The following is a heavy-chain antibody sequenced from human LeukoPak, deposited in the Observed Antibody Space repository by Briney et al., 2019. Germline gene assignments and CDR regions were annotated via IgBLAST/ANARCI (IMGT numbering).Heavy chain of an antibody. CDR3: ARDQEGGYDLGNFDY. V-gene: IGHV1-2*02. D-gene: IGHD5-12*01. J-gene: IGHJ4*02. Sequence: GASVEVSCKASGYTFTGYYMHWVRQAPGQGLEWMGWINPNSGGTNYAQKFQGRVTMTRDTSISTAYMELSRLRSDDTAVYYCARDQEGGYDLGNFDYWGQGTLVTVSS. CDR1: GYTFTGYY. CDR2: INPNSGGT.